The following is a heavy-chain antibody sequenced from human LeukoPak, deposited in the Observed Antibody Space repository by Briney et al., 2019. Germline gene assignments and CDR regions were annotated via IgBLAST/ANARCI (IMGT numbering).Heavy chain of an antibody. CDR3: AKLGYCSGGSCYAFDY. CDR1: GFTFSSYA. J-gene: IGHJ4*02. CDR2: ISGSGGST. Sequence: GGSLRLSCAASGFTFSSYAMSWVRQAPGKGLEWVSAISGSGGSTYYADSVKGRFTISRDNSKNTLYLQMNSLRAEDTAVYYCAKLGYCSGGSCYAFDYWGQGTLVTVSS. D-gene: IGHD2-15*01. V-gene: IGHV3-23*01.